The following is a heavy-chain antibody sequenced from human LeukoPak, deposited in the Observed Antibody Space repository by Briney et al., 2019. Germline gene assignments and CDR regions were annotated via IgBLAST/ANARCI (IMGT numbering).Heavy chain of an antibody. J-gene: IGHJ4*02. CDR2: ISGSGGST. D-gene: IGHD6-19*01. CDR1: GFTFTNAW. CDR3: AKTHTTSGWYDYYFDY. Sequence: PGGSLRLSCAASGFTFTNAWMSWVRQAPGKGLEWVSAISGSGGSTYYADSVKGRFTISRDNSKNTLYLQMNSLRAEDTAVYYCAKTHTTSGWYDYYFDYWGQGTLVTVSS. V-gene: IGHV3-23*01.